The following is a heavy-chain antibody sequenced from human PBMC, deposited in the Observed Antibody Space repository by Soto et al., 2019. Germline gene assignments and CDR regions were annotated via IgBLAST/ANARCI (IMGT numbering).Heavy chain of an antibody. CDR1: GFTFSDHY. Sequence: EVQLVESGGGLVQPEGSLRLSCAASGFTFSDHYMDWVRQAPGKGLEWVGRIKNKANSYTTEYAAPVKGRFIISRDGSKSSVFLQMKRLKTGDTAIYCCTRVRLGSSRSSDYCGQGILVTVSS. J-gene: IGHJ4*02. CDR2: IKNKANSYTT. V-gene: IGHV3-72*01. CDR3: TRVRLGSSRSSDY. D-gene: IGHD6-19*01.